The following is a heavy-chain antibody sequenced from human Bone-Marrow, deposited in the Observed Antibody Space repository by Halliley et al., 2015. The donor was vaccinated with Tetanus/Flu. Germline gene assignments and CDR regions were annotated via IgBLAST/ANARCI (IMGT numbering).Heavy chain of an antibody. Sequence: TLSLTCTVSDDSMSPYYWGWIRQPPGKRLEWIGYIYSSSGNTDYNPSLKSRVTISIDMSNNQFSLNLRSVTAADAAIYYCGRAKRVNNVWFGDLYLVSWGQGTLVTVSS. CDR2: IYSSSGNT. V-gene: IGHV4-59*01. J-gene: IGHJ4*02. D-gene: IGHD3-10*01. CDR1: DDSMSPYY. CDR3: GRAKRVNNVWFGDLYLVS.